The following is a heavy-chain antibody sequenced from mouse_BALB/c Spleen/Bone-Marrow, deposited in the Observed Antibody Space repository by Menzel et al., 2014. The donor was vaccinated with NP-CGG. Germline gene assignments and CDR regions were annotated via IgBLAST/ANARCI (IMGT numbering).Heavy chain of an antibody. Sequence: VQLQQPGPELVKPGASVKMSCKASGYTFISYVMHWVKQKPGQGLEWIGYIIPYNDGTNYNEKFKGKATLTSDKSSSTPYMEHSSLTAEDSAVYYCARPYYYGSSGDSWFAYWGQGTLVTVSA. J-gene: IGHJ3*01. CDR1: GYTFISYV. D-gene: IGHD1-1*01. CDR2: IIPYNDGT. V-gene: IGHV1-14*01. CDR3: ARPYYYGSSGDSWFAY.